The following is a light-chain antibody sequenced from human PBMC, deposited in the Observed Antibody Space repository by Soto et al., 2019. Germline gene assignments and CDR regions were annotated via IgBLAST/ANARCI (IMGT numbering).Light chain of an antibody. Sequence: EVVMTQSPATLSVSPWERATLSCRASETVATNLAWYQQKPGQAPRLLIYGASTRATGIPARFSGSGSGTEFTLTISSLQSEDFAVYYCQQYHNWPPITFGQGTRLEIK. CDR3: QQYHNWPPIT. CDR1: ETVATN. CDR2: GAS. V-gene: IGKV3-15*01. J-gene: IGKJ5*01.